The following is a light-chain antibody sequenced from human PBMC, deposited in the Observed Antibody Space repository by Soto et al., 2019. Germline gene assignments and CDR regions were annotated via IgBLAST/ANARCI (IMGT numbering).Light chain of an antibody. CDR3: SSYTRNSTHV. CDR2: EVN. CDR1: SSDIGHYNY. Sequence: QSALTQPASVSGSPGQSITISCTGTSSDIGHYNYVSWYQQYPGKAPKLMIYEVNNRPSGVSNRFSGSKSGNTASLTISGLQPEDEADYYCSSYTRNSTHVFGTGTKLTVL. V-gene: IGLV2-14*01. J-gene: IGLJ1*01.